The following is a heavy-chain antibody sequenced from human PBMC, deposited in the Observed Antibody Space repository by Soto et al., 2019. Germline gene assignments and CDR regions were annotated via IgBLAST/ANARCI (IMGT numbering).Heavy chain of an antibody. J-gene: IGHJ6*02. V-gene: IGHV1-8*01. D-gene: IGHD6-6*01. CDR1: GYTFTSYD. CDR3: ARDSSSKKDYYGMDV. CDR2: MNPNSGNT. Sequence: ASVKVSCKASGYTFTSYDINWVRQATGQGLEWMGWMNPNSGNTGYAQKFQGRVTMTRNTSISTAYMELSSLRSEDTAVYYCARDSSSKKDYYGMDVWGQGTTVTVSS.